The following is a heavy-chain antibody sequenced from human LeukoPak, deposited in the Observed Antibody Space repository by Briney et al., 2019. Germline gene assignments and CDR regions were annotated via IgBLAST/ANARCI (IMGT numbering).Heavy chain of an antibody. D-gene: IGHD6-13*01. J-gene: IGHJ5*02. V-gene: IGHV4-59*01. CDR1: GFTFTKFA. Sequence: GSLRLSCEASGFTFTKFAMSWIRQPPGKGLEWIAFIHSSGTTNYNPSLKSRVSISVDTSNYQFSLNVNSVTAADTAVYYCARGGASSKWFDPWGQGTLVTVSS. CDR3: ARGGASSKWFDP. CDR2: IHSSGTT.